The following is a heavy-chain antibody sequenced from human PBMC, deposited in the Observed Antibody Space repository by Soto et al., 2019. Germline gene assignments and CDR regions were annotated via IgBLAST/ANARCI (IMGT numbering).Heavy chain of an antibody. J-gene: IGHJ4*02. CDR3: AKDKPGTTSFDY. CDR2: ISDRGDTT. CDR1: GFTISSNA. Sequence: PGGSLRLSCAASGFTISSNAMYWVRQAPGKGLEWVSAISDRGDTTHYADSVKGRFTISRDTSKNTLYLQLNALRADDTAVYYCAKDKPGTTSFDYWGQGTLVTVPQ. D-gene: IGHD1-1*01. V-gene: IGHV3-23*01.